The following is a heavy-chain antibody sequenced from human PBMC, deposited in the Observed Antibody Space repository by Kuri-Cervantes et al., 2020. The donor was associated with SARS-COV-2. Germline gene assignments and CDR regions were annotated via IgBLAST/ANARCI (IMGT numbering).Heavy chain of an antibody. D-gene: IGHD2-15*01. CDR3: ARPGYCSGGSCYSLYY. V-gene: IGHV5-51*01. Sequence: KVSCKGSGYSFTSYWIGWVRQMPGKGLEWMGIIYPGDSDTRYSPSFQGQVTISADKSISTAYLQWSSLKASDTAVYYCARPGYCSGGSCYSLYYWGQGTLVTVSS. CDR2: IYPGDSDT. J-gene: IGHJ4*02. CDR1: GYSFTSYW.